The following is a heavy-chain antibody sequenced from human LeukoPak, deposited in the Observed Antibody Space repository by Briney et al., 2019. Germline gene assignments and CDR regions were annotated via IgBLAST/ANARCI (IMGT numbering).Heavy chain of an antibody. CDR3: ARGSNSVAY. Sequence: SETLSLTCAVYGGSFSDSYWSWIRQPPGKGLEWVGEISHSGDTNYNPSLKSRVTISLGAAKNQFSLNLSSVTAADTAVYYCARGSNSVAYWGQGTLVTVSS. CDR2: ISHSGDT. V-gene: IGHV4-34*01. D-gene: IGHD4-23*01. CDR1: GGSFSDSY. J-gene: IGHJ4*02.